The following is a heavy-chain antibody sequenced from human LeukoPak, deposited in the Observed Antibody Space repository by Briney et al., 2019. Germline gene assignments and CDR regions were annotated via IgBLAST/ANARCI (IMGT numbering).Heavy chain of an antibody. D-gene: IGHD1-26*01. V-gene: IGHV1-69*05. Sequence: GSSVKVSCKASGGTFSSYAISWVRQAPGQGLEWMGRIIPIFGTANYAQKFQGRVTITTDESTSTAYMELSSLRSEDTAVYYCARTQCELLNWFDPWGQGTLVTVSS. CDR1: GGTFSSYA. J-gene: IGHJ5*02. CDR3: ARTQCELLNWFDP. CDR2: IIPIFGTA.